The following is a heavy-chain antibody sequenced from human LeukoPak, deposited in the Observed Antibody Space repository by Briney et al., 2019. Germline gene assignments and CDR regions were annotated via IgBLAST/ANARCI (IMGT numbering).Heavy chain of an antibody. CDR3: ARDRGGYAYSHDY. D-gene: IGHD5-18*01. V-gene: IGHV4-4*02. CDR1: GGSISSNNW. Sequence: SETLSLTCAVSGGSISSNNWWIWVRQSPEKGLEWIGEIYHDGSTNYNPSLKSRVTISMDKSKNQLSLKLNFVTAADTAVYYCARDRGGYAYSHDYWGQGTLVTVSS. CDR2: IYHDGST. J-gene: IGHJ4*02.